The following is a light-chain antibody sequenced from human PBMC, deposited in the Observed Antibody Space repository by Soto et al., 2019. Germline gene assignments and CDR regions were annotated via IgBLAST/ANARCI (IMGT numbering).Light chain of an antibody. CDR3: QQYGSSPLLT. CDR1: QSVSSSY. CDR2: GAS. J-gene: IGKJ4*01. Sequence: EIVLTQPPGTLSLSPGERATLSCRASQSVSSSYLAWYQQKPGQAPRLLIYGASSRATGIPDRFSGSGSGTDFTLTISRLEPEDFAVYYRQQYGSSPLLTFGGGTKVDIK. V-gene: IGKV3-20*01.